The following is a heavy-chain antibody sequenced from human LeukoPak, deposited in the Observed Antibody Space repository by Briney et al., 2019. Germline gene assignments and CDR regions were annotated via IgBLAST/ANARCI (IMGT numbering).Heavy chain of an antibody. J-gene: IGHJ4*02. V-gene: IGHV3-30*03. CDR2: ISYDGSNK. Sequence: PGGSLRLSCAASGFTFSSYGMHWVRQAPGKVLEWVAVISYDGSNKYYADSVKGRFTISRDNSKNMLYLQMNSLRAEDTAVYYCARDGAPFDFWGQGTLVIVSS. CDR3: ARDGAPFDF. D-gene: IGHD3-16*01. CDR1: GFTFSSYG.